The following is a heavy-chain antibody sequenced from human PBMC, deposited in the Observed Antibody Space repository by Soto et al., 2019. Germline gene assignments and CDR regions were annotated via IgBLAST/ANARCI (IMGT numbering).Heavy chain of an antibody. CDR1: GGTFSSYA. V-gene: IGHV1-69*12. Sequence: QVQLVQSGAEVKKPGSSVKFSCKASGGTFSSYAISWVRQAPGQGLEWMGGIIPIVGTTNYAQKFQGRVTITADESTSTAYMEMGSLRSEDTAVYYCAYLPYGDYPTDFDYWGQGTLVTVSS. CDR2: IIPIVGTT. D-gene: IGHD4-17*01. CDR3: AYLPYGDYPTDFDY. J-gene: IGHJ4*02.